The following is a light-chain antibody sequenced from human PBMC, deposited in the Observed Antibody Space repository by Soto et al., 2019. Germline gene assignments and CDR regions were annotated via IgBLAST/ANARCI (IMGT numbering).Light chain of an antibody. V-gene: IGKV1-39*01. CDR1: QSISSY. CDR2: AAS. J-gene: IGKJ2*01. CDR3: QQSYSTRPSYT. Sequence: DIQMTQSPSSLSASVGDRVTITCRASQSISSYLNWYQQKPGKAPKLLIYAASSLQSGVPSRFSGSGSGTDFTLTISSLQPEDFATYYCQQSYSTRPSYTFGQGTQLEIK.